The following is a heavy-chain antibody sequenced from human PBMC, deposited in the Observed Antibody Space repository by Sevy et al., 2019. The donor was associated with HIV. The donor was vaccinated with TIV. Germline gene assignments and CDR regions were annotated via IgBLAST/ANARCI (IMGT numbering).Heavy chain of an antibody. CDR2: LFFGCGEI. J-gene: IGHJ4*02. CDR1: GFTFSKYS. Sequence: GGSLRLSCAASGFTFSKYSMSWVRQPPGKGLECVSTLFFGCGEINYADSVKGLLTISRDNSKGLVYLQMNNLRPEDTAVYYCAREGCTKPHDYWGQGTLVTVSS. V-gene: IGHV3-23*01. CDR3: AREGCTKPHDY. D-gene: IGHD2-8*01.